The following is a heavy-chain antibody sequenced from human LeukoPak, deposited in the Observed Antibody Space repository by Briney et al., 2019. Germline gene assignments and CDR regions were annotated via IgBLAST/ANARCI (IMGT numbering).Heavy chain of an antibody. CDR3: TLIKGWGSGTYYLDY. V-gene: IGHV3-15*01. Sequence: GGSLRLSCAASGFSISDDWMSWVRQAPGKGLEWVGRIKSESSGATTHYAAPVKGRFTISREDSKNTLYLQLNSLKNDDTAVYYCTLIKGWGSGTYYLDYWGQGSLVTVSS. D-gene: IGHD3-10*01. J-gene: IGHJ4*02. CDR1: GFSISDDW. CDR2: IKSESSGATT.